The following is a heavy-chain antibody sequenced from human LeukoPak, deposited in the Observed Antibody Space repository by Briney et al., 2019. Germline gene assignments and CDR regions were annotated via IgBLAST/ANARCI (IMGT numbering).Heavy chain of an antibody. Sequence: GGSLRLSCAASGFIFNNSGMGWVRQAPGRGLEWVSAISASGLTAYYGDSVKGRFTISRDNAKNTLYLHMSSLRGEDTAIYYCTENTWGRGTRVTVSS. V-gene: IGHV3-23*01. CDR3: TENT. CDR2: ISASGLTA. J-gene: IGHJ4*02. CDR1: GFIFNNSG.